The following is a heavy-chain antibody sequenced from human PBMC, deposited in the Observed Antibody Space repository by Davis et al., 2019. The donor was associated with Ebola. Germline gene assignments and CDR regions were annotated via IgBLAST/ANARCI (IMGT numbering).Heavy chain of an antibody. CDR2: INHSGST. D-gene: IGHD2-2*01. V-gene: IGHV4-34*01. J-gene: IGHJ6*02. CDR1: GGSFSGYY. Sequence: PSETLSLTCAVYGGSFSGYYWSWIRQPPGKGLEWIGEINHSGSTNYNPSLKSRVTISVDTSKNQFSLKLSSVTAADTAVYYCASRMHCSSTDCREDYYGMDVWGQGTTVTVSS. CDR3: ASRMHCSSTDCREDYYGMDV.